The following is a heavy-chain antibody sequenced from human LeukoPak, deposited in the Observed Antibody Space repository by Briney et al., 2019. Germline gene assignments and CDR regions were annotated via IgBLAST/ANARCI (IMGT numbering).Heavy chain of an antibody. CDR3: GGTIGMDV. CDR2: ISYDGSNK. V-gene: IGHV3-30*03. D-gene: IGHD3-16*01. J-gene: IGHJ6*02. CDR1: GFTFSSYG. Sequence: GGSLGLSCAASGFTFSSYGMHWVRQAPGKGLEWVAVISYDGSNKYYADSVKGRFTISRDNSKNTLYLQMNSLRAEDTAVYYCGGTIGMDVWGQGTTVTVSS.